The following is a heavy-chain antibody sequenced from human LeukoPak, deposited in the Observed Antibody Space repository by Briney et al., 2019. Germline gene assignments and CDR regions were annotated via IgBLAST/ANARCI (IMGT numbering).Heavy chain of an antibody. CDR2: INPSGGST. D-gene: IGHD2-21*01. V-gene: IGHV1-46*01. J-gene: IGHJ4*02. CDR1: GYSFTTYW. CDR3: AREGEVIVTDNLFY. Sequence: GESLMISCKGSGYSFTTYWIGWVRQAPGQGLEWMGIINPSGGSTTYAQMFQGRVTMTRDTSTRTVYTELSSLRSEDTAAYYCAREGEVIVTDNLFYWGQGTLVTVSS.